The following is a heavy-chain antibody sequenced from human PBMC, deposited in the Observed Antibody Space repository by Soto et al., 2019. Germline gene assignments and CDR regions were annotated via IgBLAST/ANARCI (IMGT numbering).Heavy chain of an antibody. CDR1: GGSITNENYY. Sequence: SETLSLTCTVSGGSITNENYYWSWIRQPPGKGLEWIGEINHSGSTNYNPSLKSRVTISVDTSKNQFSLKLSSVTAADTAVYYCARRRRMVRGVTNYYYYGMDVWGQGTTVTVSS. J-gene: IGHJ6*02. V-gene: IGHV4-39*07. D-gene: IGHD3-10*01. CDR3: ARRRRMVRGVTNYYYYGMDV. CDR2: INHSGST.